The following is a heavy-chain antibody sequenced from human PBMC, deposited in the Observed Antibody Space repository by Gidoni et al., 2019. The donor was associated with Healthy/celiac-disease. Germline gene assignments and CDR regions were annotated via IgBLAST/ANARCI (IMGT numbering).Heavy chain of an antibody. D-gene: IGHD3-10*01. J-gene: IGHJ5*02. CDR1: GHTVTSYG. V-gene: IGHV1-18*01. CDR3: ATPYGSAGGGGLDP. Sequence: QVQLVQSGAEVKKPGASGKGSCKASGHTVTSYGISWVRQAPGQGLGWMGWISAYTGNTNYAQKLQGRVTMPTDTSTSTAYMELRSLRSDDTAVYYCATPYGSAGGGGLDPWGQGTLVTVSS. CDR2: ISAYTGNT.